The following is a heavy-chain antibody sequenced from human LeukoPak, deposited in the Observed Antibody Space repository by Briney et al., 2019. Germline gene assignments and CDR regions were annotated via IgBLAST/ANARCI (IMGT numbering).Heavy chain of an antibody. V-gene: IGHV4-39*07. CDR3: ARDETAQLDRYGMDV. Sequence: PSETLSLTCTVSGGSISSGGYYWSWIRQPPGKGLEWIGEINHSGSTNYNPSLKSRVTISVDTSKNQFSLKLSSVTAADTAVYYCARDETAQLDRYGMDVWGQGTTVTVSS. D-gene: IGHD6-13*01. J-gene: IGHJ6*02. CDR2: INHSGST. CDR1: GGSISSGGYY.